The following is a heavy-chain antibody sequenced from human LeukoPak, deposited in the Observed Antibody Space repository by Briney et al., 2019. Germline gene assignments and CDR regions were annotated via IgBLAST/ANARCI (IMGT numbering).Heavy chain of an antibody. CDR3: ASYDYSFGWFDP. Sequence: NPSETLSLTCTVSGGSISSYYWSWIRQPPGKGLEWVGYIYYSGSTNYNTSLKSRATISVDTSKNQFSLKLSSVTAADTAVYYCASYDYSFGWFDPWGQGTLVTVSS. CDR1: GGSISSYY. V-gene: IGHV4-59*01. J-gene: IGHJ5*02. D-gene: IGHD4-11*01. CDR2: IYYSGST.